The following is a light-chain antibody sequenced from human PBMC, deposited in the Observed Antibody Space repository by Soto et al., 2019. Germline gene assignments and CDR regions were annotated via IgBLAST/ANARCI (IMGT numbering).Light chain of an antibody. CDR3: QQSYSTAPT. Sequence: DIQMTQSPSSLSASVGDRVTITCRASQSITNYLNWYQQKPGKAPKLLIHAVFNVQSGVPSRFSCSGSVTDFTLTISSLQPEDFATYYCQQSYSTAPTFGGGTKVEIK. CDR1: QSITNY. CDR2: AVF. J-gene: IGKJ4*01. V-gene: IGKV1-39*01.